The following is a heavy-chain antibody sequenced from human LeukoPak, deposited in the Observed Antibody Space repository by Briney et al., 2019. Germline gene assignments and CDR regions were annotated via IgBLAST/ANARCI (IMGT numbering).Heavy chain of an antibody. CDR1: GFTFSSYS. CDR2: ISSSSSTI. V-gene: IGHV3-48*01. CDR3: ARGFGSSWYGSEQISHQYYFDY. J-gene: IGHJ4*02. D-gene: IGHD6-13*01. Sequence: GGSLRLSCAASGFTFSSYSMNWVRQAPGKGLEWVSYISSSSSTIYYADSVKGRFTISRDNAKNSLYLQMNSLRAEDTAVYYCARGFGSSWYGSEQISHQYYFDYWGQGTLVTVSS.